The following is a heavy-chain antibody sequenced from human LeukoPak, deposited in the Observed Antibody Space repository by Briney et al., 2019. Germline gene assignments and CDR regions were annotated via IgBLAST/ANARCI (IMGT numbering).Heavy chain of an antibody. CDR1: GGSFSGYY. V-gene: IGHV4-34*01. D-gene: IGHD6-13*01. CDR2: INHSGST. J-gene: IGHJ5*02. CDR3: ARVGQLAAAGTRWFDP. Sequence: PSETLSLTCAVYGGSFSGYYWSWIRQPPGKGLEWIGEINHSGSTNYNPSLKSRVTISVDTSKNQFSPKLSSVTAADTAVYYCARVGQLAAAGTRWFDPWGQGTLVTVSS.